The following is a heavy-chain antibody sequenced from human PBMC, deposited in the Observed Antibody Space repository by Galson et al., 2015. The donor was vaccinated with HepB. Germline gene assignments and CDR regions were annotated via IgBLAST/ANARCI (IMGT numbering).Heavy chain of an antibody. J-gene: IGHJ4*02. D-gene: IGHD6-13*01. CDR1: GYTFTSYG. Sequence: CKDSGYTFTSYGISWVRQATGQGLEWMGWISAYNGNTNYAQKLQGRVTMTTDTSTSTAYMELRSLRSDDTAVYYCARDHAGSSSWFDYWGQGTLVTVSS. CDR3: ARDHAGSSSWFDY. CDR2: ISAYNGNT. V-gene: IGHV1-18*01.